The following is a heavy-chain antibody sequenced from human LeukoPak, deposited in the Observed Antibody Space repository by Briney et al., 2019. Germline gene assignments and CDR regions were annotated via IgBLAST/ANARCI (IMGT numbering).Heavy chain of an antibody. Sequence: GGSLRLSCAASGFTFSTASLPWVRQAPGRGLEWVSAFDTGFGTYYPDSLRGRFAISRDNSKNTLFLQMNSLRAEDTAVYYCARSSGWCSFDYWGQGTLVTVSS. CDR3: ARSSGWCSFDY. CDR1: GFTFSTAS. J-gene: IGHJ4*02. V-gene: IGHV3-23*01. CDR2: FDTGFGT. D-gene: IGHD6-19*01.